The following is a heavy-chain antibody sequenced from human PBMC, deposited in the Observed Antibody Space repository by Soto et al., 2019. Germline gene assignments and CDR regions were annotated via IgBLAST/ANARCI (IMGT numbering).Heavy chain of an antibody. Sequence: EVQLLESGGGLVQPGGSLRLSCAASGFTFSSYAMSWVRQAPGKGLEWVSAISGSGCSTYYADSVKGRFTISRDNSKNTLYLQMNSLRAEDTAVYYCAKGVDFWSGLPDYWGQGTLVTVSS. D-gene: IGHD3-3*01. J-gene: IGHJ4*02. CDR3: AKGVDFWSGLPDY. CDR1: GFTFSSYA. V-gene: IGHV3-23*01. CDR2: ISGSGCST.